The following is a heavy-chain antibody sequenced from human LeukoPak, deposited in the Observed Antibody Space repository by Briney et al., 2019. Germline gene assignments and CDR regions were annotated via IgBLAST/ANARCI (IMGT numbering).Heavy chain of an antibody. J-gene: IGHJ4*02. CDR2: ISSSGSTI. Sequence: GGSLRLSCAAYGFTFSSYAMHWVRQAPGKGLEWVSYISSSGSTIYYADSVKGRFTISRDNAKNSLYLQMNSLRAEDTAVYYCARDAGYNIDYWGQGTLVTVSS. CDR1: GFTFSSYA. V-gene: IGHV3-48*03. CDR3: ARDAGYNIDY. D-gene: IGHD5-24*01.